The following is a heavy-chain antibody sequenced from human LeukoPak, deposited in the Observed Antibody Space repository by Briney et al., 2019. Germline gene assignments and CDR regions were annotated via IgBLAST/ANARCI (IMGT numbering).Heavy chain of an antibody. Sequence: GASVKVSCKASGYTFTSYYMHWVRQAPGQGLEWMGIINPSGGSTSYAQKFQGRVTMTKDMSTSTVYMELSSLRSEDTAVYYCARVPWGYYMDVWGKGTTVTVSS. V-gene: IGHV1-46*01. CDR2: INPSGGST. J-gene: IGHJ6*03. D-gene: IGHD2-2*01. CDR3: ARVPWGYYMDV. CDR1: GYTFTSYY.